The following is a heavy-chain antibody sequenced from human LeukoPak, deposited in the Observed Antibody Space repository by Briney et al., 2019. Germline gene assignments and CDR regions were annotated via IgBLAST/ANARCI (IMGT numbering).Heavy chain of an antibody. CDR3: ARRALYDFWSGSDAFDI. Sequence: PSETLSLTCTVSGGSISSYYWSWIRQPPGKGLEWIGYIYYGGSTNYNPSLKSRVTISVDTSKNQFSLKLSSVTAADTAVYYCARRALYDFWSGSDAFDIWGQGTMVTVSS. V-gene: IGHV4-59*08. CDR1: GGSISSYY. CDR2: IYYGGST. D-gene: IGHD3-3*01. J-gene: IGHJ3*02.